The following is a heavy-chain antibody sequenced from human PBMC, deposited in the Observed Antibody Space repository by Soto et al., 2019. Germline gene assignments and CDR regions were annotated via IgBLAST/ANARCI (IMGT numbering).Heavy chain of an antibody. CDR1: GFSFSTYN. J-gene: IGHJ4*02. D-gene: IGHD1-26*01. CDR2: INGRSNYK. Sequence: EVEVVESGGGLVKPGVSLRLSCATSGFSFSTYNMNWVRQAPGKGLEWVSSINGRSNYKYYTDSVKGRFAISRDNPKNSLYLQMDSLRVEDTAVYYCVREDGLVGSNSAFDYWGQGTLVTVSS. V-gene: IGHV3-21*02. CDR3: VREDGLVGSNSAFDY.